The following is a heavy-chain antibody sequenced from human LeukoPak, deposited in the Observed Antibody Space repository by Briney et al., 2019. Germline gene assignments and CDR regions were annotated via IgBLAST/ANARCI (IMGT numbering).Heavy chain of an antibody. V-gene: IGHV4-39*01. CDR2: IYYSGST. D-gene: IGHD1-20*01. CDR1: GFTFSAYN. J-gene: IGHJ4*02. CDR3: ARHWITGTSFDY. Sequence: GSLRLSCAASGFTFSAYNMNWVRQAPGKGLEWIGSIYYSGSTYYNPSLKSRVTISVDTSKNQFSLKLSSVTAADTAVYYCARHWITGTSFDYWGQGTLVTVSS.